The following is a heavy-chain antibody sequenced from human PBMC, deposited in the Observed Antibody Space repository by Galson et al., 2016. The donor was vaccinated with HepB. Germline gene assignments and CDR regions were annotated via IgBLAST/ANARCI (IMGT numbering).Heavy chain of an antibody. CDR2: VRDNGGT. V-gene: IGHV3-23*01. D-gene: IGHD6-13*01. CDR1: GFKFSRFA. Sequence: SLRLSCAASGFKFSRFAMSWVRQAPEKGPEWVSGVRDNGGTFYADSVKGRFTISRDNSKNTLYLQMNSLRAEDTAVYYCARDGFPAAAYGMDVWGQGTTVTVSS. J-gene: IGHJ6*02. CDR3: ARDGFPAAAYGMDV.